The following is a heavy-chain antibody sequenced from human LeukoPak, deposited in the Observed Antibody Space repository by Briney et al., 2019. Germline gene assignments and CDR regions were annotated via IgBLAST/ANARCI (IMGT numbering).Heavy chain of an antibody. CDR2: ILSSGST. D-gene: IGHD5-18*01. V-gene: IGHV4-4*09. CDR3: ARDRAYSYGYGNFDY. Sequence: SETLSLTCTVSGGSISNYYWNWIRQSPGKGLEWIGYILSSGSTHHNPSLTSRISLSVDTSKNQFSLKLSSVTAADTAVYYCARDRAYSYGYGNFDYWGQGTLVTVSS. CDR1: GGSISNYY. J-gene: IGHJ4*02.